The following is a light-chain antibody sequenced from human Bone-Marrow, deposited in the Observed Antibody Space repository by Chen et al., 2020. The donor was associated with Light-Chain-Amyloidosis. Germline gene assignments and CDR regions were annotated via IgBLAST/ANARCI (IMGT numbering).Light chain of an antibody. CDR2: EDD. CDR1: SGSIATNY. CDR3: QSYQGSSQGV. Sequence: NFMLTQPHSVSESPGKTVIISCTRSSGSIATNYVQGYQQRPGSSPTTVIYEDDQRPSGVPDLFSRSIDMSSTSASLPISGLKTEDEADYYCQSYQGSSQGVFGGGTKLTVL. J-gene: IGLJ3*02. V-gene: IGLV6-57*01.